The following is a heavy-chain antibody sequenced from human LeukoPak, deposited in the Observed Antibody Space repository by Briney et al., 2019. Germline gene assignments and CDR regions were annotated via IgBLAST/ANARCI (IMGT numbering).Heavy chain of an antibody. CDR3: ARAAPQWPNSYYYYGMDV. CDR1: GDSDSSNSAA. D-gene: IGHD6-19*01. J-gene: IGHJ6*02. V-gene: IGHV6-1*01. CDR2: TYYRSKWYN. Sequence: SQTLSLTCAISGDSDSSNSAAWNWIRQSPSRGLEWLGRTYYRSKWYNDYAVSVKSRITINPDTSKNQFSLQLNSVTPEDTAVYYCARAAPQWPNSYYYYGMDVWGQGTTVTVSS.